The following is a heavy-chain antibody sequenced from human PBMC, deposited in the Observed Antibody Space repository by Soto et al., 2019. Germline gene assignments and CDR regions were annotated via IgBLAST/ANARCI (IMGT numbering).Heavy chain of an antibody. CDR1: GFSLSTTGMC. D-gene: IGHD2-8*01. CDR2: IDWDDDK. CDR3: ARMPVYCSNGKCRPSPFDY. Sequence: SGPTLVNPTQTLTLTCTFSGFSLSTTGMCVNWIRQPPGKALEWLTRIDWDDDKHYSTSLKTRLTISKDTSKNQVVLTMTNMDPVDTGTYYCARMPVYCSNGKCRPSPFDYWGQGILVTVSS. J-gene: IGHJ4*02. V-gene: IGHV2-70*11.